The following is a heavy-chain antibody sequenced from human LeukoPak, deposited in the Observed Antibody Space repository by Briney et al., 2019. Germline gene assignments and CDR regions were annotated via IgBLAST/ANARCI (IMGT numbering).Heavy chain of an antibody. J-gene: IGHJ3*02. V-gene: IGHV4-4*07. CDR2: IYSSGNT. Sequence: XXSLTXXXXGGSXXSHHWTWIRQPAGKGLEWIGRIYSSGNTYYNPSLKSRVTMSLDTSKNQFSLKMRSVTAADTAVYYCARERELLRGDAFDIWGQGTMVTVSS. CDR3: ARERELLRGDAFDI. D-gene: IGHD3-10*01. CDR1: GGSXXSHH.